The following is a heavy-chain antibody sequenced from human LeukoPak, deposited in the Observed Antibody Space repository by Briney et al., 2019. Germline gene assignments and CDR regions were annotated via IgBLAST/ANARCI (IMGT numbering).Heavy chain of an antibody. CDR3: AKNRFGHTYADALEI. Sequence: GGSLRLSCAASGFMFRNTDMHWVRQAPDKGLEWVAFIRYDGDDKYYVDSVKGRFSISRDNYRDKLYLQMNSLTTEDTAVYYCAKNRFGHTYADALEILGQGTMVRVCS. CDR1: GFMFRNTD. D-gene: IGHD2/OR15-2a*01. J-gene: IGHJ3*02. CDR2: IRYDGDDK. V-gene: IGHV3-30*02.